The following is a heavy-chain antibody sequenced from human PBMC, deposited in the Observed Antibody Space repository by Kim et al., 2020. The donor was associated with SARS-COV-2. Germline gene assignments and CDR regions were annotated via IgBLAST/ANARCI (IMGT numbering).Heavy chain of an antibody. D-gene: IGHD3-16*02. V-gene: IGHV3-15*01. CDR1: GFTFSNAW. CDR3: TTAEDYDYVWGSYRPLG. Sequence: GGSLRLSCAASGFTFSNAWMSWVRQAPGKGLEWVGRIKSKTDGGTTDYAAPVKGRFTISRDDSKNTLYLQMNSLKTEDTAVYYCTTAEDYDYVWGSYRPLGWGQGTLVTVSS. CDR2: IKSKTDGGTT. J-gene: IGHJ4*02.